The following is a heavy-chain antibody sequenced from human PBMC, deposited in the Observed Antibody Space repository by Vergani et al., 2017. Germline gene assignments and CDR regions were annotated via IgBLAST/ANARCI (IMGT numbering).Heavy chain of an antibody. V-gene: IGHV4-59*01. CDR3: ARGLETGIAARYYSMDV. J-gene: IGHJ6*03. Sequence: QVQLQESGPGLVKPSETLSLTCTVSGGSISSYYWSWIRQPPGKGLEWIGYIYYSGSTNYNPSLKSRVTISVDTSKNQFSLKLSSVTAADTAVYYCARGLETGIAARYYSMDVSGKRSSVTVPS. CDR1: GGSISSYY. D-gene: IGHD6-6*01. CDR2: IYYSGST.